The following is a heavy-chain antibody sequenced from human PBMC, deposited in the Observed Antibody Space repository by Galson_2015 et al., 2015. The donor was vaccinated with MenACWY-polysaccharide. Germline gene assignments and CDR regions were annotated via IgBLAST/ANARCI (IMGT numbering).Heavy chain of an antibody. CDR2: ISWNSGSI. CDR3: AKDPAYDSSGFGY. V-gene: IGHV3-9*01. Sequence: SLRLSCAASGFTFDDYAMHWVRQAPGKGLEWVSGISWNSGSIGYADSVKGRFTISRDNAKNSLYLQMNSLRAEDTALYYCAKDPAYDSSGFGYWGQGTLVTVSS. D-gene: IGHD3-22*01. J-gene: IGHJ4*02. CDR1: GFTFDDYA.